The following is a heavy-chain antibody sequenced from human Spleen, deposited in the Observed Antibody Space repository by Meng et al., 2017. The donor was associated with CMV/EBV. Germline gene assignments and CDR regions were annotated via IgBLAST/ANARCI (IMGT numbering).Heavy chain of an antibody. CDR3: AHTWGNYYYFGMDV. V-gene: IGHV2-5*01. CDR2: MYWNDDI. Sequence: LVKPTETLTLTCTFSGFSLSTTGVGVGWIRQPPGKALEWLALMYWNDDIRYTPSLKTRLTLTKDTSKNQVVLTVTNVDPMDTATYYCAHTWGNYYYFGMDVWGQGTTVTVSS. CDR1: GFSLSTTGVG. D-gene: IGHD3-16*01. J-gene: IGHJ6*02.